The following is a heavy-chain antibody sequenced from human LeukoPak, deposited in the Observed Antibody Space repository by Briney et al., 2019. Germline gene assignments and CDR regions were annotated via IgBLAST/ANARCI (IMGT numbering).Heavy chain of an antibody. V-gene: IGHV3-15*01. CDR1: GFTFSNAW. Sequence: GGSLRLSCAASGFTFSNAWMSWVRQAPGKGLEWVGRIKSKTDGGTTDYAAPVKGRFTISRDDSKNTLYLQMNSLKTEDTAVYYCTTALGDVDTAMDLLMAFDIWGQGTMVTVSS. CDR2: IKSKTDGGTT. J-gene: IGHJ3*02. D-gene: IGHD5-18*01. CDR3: TTALGDVDTAMDLLMAFDI.